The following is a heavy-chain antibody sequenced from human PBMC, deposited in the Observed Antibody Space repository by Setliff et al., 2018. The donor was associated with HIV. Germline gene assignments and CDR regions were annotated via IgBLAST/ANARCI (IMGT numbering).Heavy chain of an antibody. V-gene: IGHV4-34*01. Sequence: PSETLSLTCAVYGGSFSGCYWNWLRQSPGKGLEWIGEITHSGSTNYNPSLKSRVTISIDTSKNQFSLKVNSVTAADTAVYYCARDQSDWFYWGQGTLVTVSS. CDR2: ITHSGST. J-gene: IGHJ4*02. CDR1: GGSFSGCY. CDR3: ARDQSDWFY. D-gene: IGHD3-3*01.